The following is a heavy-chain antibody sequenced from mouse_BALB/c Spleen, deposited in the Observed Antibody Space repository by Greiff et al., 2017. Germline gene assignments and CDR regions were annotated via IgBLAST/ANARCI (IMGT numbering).Heavy chain of an antibody. J-gene: IGHJ2*01. D-gene: IGHD6-1*01. Sequence: EVQGVESGPGLVKPSQSLSLTCTVTGYSITSDYAWNWIRQFPGNKLEWMGYISYSGSTSYNPSLKSRISITRDTSKNQFFLQLNSVTTEDTATYYCARGGNNDYWGQGTTLTVSS. CDR2: ISYSGST. CDR3: ARGGNNDY. V-gene: IGHV3-2*02. CDR1: GYSITSDYA.